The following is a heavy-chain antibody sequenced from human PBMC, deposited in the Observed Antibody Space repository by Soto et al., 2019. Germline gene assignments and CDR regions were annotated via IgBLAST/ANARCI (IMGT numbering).Heavy chain of an antibody. CDR1: GGTFSSYA. CDR2: IIPIFGTA. J-gene: IGHJ4*02. CDR3: ARGGIDYYDSSGYFDY. Sequence: QVQLVQSGAEVKKPGSSVKVSCTASGGTFSSYAISWVRQAPGQGLEWMGGIIPIFGTANYAQKFQGRVTITADESTSTAYMELSSLRSEDTAVYYCARGGIDYYDSSGYFDYWGQGTLVTVSS. V-gene: IGHV1-69*01. D-gene: IGHD3-22*01.